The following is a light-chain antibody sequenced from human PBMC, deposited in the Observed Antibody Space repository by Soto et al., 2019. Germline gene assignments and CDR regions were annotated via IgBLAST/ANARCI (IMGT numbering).Light chain of an antibody. J-gene: IGKJ5*01. Sequence: EILLPQSPATLSLSPGASATLSCRASQSVSSYLAWSQQKPGQAPRLLIYDASNRATGIPARFSGSGSGTDFTLTISSLEPEEFAVYYCQQRSNLITFGQGTRLEIK. CDR3: QQRSNLIT. V-gene: IGKV3-11*01. CDR1: QSVSSY. CDR2: DAS.